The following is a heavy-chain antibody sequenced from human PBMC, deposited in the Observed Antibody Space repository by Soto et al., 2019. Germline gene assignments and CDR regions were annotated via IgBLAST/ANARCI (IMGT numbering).Heavy chain of an antibody. CDR3: ARSWVRGDIITSSWVDP. CDR1: GFTFSSYA. V-gene: IGHV3-30-3*01. CDR2: ISYDGSNK. Sequence: QVQLVESGGGVVQPGRSLRLSCAASGFTFSSYAMHWVRQAPGKGLVWVAVISYDGSNKYYADSVKGRFTISRDNSKNSLYLQMNSLRAEDTSVYYCARSWVRGDIITSSWVDPWGKGTLVTVSS. J-gene: IGHJ5*02. D-gene: IGHD3-10*01.